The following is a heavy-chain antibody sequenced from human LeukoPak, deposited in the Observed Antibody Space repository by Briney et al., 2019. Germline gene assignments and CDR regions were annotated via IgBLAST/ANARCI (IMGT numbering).Heavy chain of an antibody. CDR3: ASRPGYCSSTSCSGFDP. V-gene: IGHV4-39*07. CDR2: IYYSGST. D-gene: IGHD2-2*01. Sequence: SETLSLTCTVSGGSISSSSYYWGWLRQPPGKGLEWIGSIYYSGSTYYNPSLKSRVTISVDTSKNQFSLKLSSVTAADTAVYYCASRPGYCSSTSCSGFDPWGQGTLVTVSS. CDR1: GGSISSSSYY. J-gene: IGHJ5*02.